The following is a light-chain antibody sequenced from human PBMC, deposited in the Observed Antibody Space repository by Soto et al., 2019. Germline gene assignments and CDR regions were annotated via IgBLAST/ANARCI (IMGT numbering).Light chain of an antibody. CDR1: PSIVYSDGNAY. CDR3: MQGTHWPPT. J-gene: IGKJ1*01. Sequence: DVVMTQSPLSLSVTLGQPASISCRSSPSIVYSDGNAYLNWFQQRPGQSPRRLIYRASNRDSGVPDRFSGSGSGTDFTLKISRVEAEDVRVYYCMQGTHWPPTFGRGTRVEIK. V-gene: IGKV2-30*01. CDR2: RAS.